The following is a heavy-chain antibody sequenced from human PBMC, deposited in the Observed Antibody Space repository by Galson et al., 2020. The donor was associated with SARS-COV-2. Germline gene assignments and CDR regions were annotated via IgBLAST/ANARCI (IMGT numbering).Heavy chain of an antibody. D-gene: IGHD1-26*01. CDR1: GFTFSSYA. CDR2: ISYDGSNK. V-gene: IGHV3-30-3*01. J-gene: IGHJ4*02. Sequence: GESLKISCAASGFTFSSYAMHWVRQAPGKGLEWVAVISYDGSNKYYADSVKGRFTISRDNSKNTLYLQMNSLRAEDTAVYYCARGGSGSYSTYFDYWGQGTLVTVSS. CDR3: ARGGSGSYSTYFDY.